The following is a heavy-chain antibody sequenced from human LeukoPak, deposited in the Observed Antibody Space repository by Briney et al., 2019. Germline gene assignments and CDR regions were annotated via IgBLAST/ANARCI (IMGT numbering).Heavy chain of an antibody. CDR1: GYTFTSYG. V-gene: IGHV1-18*01. CDR2: ISAYSGNT. J-gene: IGHJ4*02. CDR3: ARSRQYDSSGYYYSPYFDY. D-gene: IGHD3-22*01. Sequence: GASVKVSCKASGYTFTSYGISWVRQAPGQGLEWMGWISAYSGNTNYAQKLQGRVTMTTDTSTSTAYMELRSLRSDDTAVYYCARSRQYDSSGYYYSPYFDYWGQGTLVTVSS.